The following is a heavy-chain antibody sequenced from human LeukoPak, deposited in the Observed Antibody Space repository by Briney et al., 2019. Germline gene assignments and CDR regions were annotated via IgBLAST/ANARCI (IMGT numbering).Heavy chain of an antibody. CDR3: AKDGGLWVSAHWGDS. CDR1: GFTFSSYT. CDR2: ITTSDGNT. D-gene: IGHD7-27*01. Sequence: GGSLRLSCAASGFTFSSYTMGWVRQAPGKGLEWVSTITTSDGNTYYADSVKGRFTVSRDNSKNTLFLQMNSLRAEDTAVYYCAKDGGLWVSAHWGDSWGRGTLVTVSS. J-gene: IGHJ4*02. V-gene: IGHV3-23*01.